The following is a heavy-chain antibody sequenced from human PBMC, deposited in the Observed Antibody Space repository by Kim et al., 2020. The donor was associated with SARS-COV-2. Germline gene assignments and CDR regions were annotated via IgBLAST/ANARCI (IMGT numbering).Heavy chain of an antibody. V-gene: IGHV4-31*03. J-gene: IGHJ4*02. CDR1: GGSISSGGYY. CDR3: ASLLRRDGYTGFDY. CDR2: IYYSGST. Sequence: SETLSLTCTVSGGSISSGGYYWSWIRQHPGKGLEWIGYIYYSGSTYYNPSLKSRVTISVDTSKNQFSLKLSSVTAADTAVYYCASLLRRDGYTGFDYWGQGTLVTVSS. D-gene: IGHD5-12*01.